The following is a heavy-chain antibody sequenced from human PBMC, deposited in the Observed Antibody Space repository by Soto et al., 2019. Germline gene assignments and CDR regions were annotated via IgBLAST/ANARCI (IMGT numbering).Heavy chain of an antibody. V-gene: IGHV3-72*01. J-gene: IGHJ3*01. CDR3: TRVRIYADESGRPFDV. Sequence: EVQLVESGGGLVQPGGSLRLSCAASGFTFSDHYMDWVRQAPGKGLEWVGRIRNKANSYSTQYAASVKGRFTISRDDSKTSLSLQMNGLKTEDTAVYYCTRVRIYADESGRPFDVWGEVTVVTVSS. CDR2: IRNKANSYST. D-gene: IGHD2-8*01. CDR1: GFTFSDHY.